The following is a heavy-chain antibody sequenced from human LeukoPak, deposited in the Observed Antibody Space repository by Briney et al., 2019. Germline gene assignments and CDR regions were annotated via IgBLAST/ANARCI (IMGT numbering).Heavy chain of an antibody. CDR3: AKAQDGYNAFDI. D-gene: IGHD5-24*01. J-gene: IGHJ3*02. Sequence: GGSLRLSCAASGFTFTTYGMHWVRQAPGKGLEWVTFIRYDGSNKYYADSVKGRFTISRDNSKSTVYLQMNSLRAEDTAVYYCAKAQDGYNAFDIWGQGTMVTVSS. CDR1: GFTFTTYG. CDR2: IRYDGSNK. V-gene: IGHV3-30*02.